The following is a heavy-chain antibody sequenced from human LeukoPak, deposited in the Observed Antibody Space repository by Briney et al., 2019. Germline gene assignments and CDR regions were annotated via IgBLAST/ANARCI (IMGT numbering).Heavy chain of an antibody. Sequence: GGSLRLSCAASGFPFTSHWLSWFRQSPGRGLEWVAHINSDGSEKNYVDSVKGRFTISRDNARNSLYLQMNSLRAEDTAVYYCARDLDYGDYSWYYYYGMDVWGQGTTVTVSS. CDR1: GFPFTSHW. CDR2: INSDGSEK. D-gene: IGHD4-17*01. J-gene: IGHJ6*02. CDR3: ARDLDYGDYSWYYYYGMDV. V-gene: IGHV3-7*01.